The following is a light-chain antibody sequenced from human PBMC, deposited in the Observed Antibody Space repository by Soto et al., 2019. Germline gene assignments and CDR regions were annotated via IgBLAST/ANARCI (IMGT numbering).Light chain of an antibody. CDR3: QQYYTTPLT. CDR1: QSILYSSANKNS. CDR2: WAS. V-gene: IGKV4-1*01. Sequence: DIVMTQSPDSLAVSLGERATINCKSSQSILYSSANKNSLAWYQQKPGQPPKLLIYWASARESGVPDRFSGSGPGTDFTLTISSLQAEDVAVYYCQQYYTTPLTFGQGTRLEIK. J-gene: IGKJ5*01.